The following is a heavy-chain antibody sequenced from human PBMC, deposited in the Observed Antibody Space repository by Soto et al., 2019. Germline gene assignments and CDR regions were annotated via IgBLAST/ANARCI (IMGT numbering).Heavy chain of an antibody. Sequence: ASVKVSCKASGYTFTSYAMHWVRQAPGQRLEWMGWINAGNGNTKYSQKFQGRVTITWDTSASTAYMELSSLRSEDTAVYYCARGLRELEPETGTYYYYYMDVWGKGTTVTVSS. D-gene: IGHD1-1*01. J-gene: IGHJ6*03. CDR2: INAGNGNT. V-gene: IGHV1-3*01. CDR1: GYTFTSYA. CDR3: ARGLRELEPETGTYYYYYMDV.